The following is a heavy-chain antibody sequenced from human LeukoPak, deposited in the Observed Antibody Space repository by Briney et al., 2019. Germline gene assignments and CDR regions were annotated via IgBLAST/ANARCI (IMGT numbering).Heavy chain of an antibody. V-gene: IGHV4-4*07. CDR1: GVSISSYY. J-gene: IGHJ1*01. CDR3: ARGGVVTQPGYFQH. CDR2: IYTSGST. Sequence: PSETLSLTCTVSGVSISSYYWNWIRQPAGKGLEWIGRIYTSGSTNFNPSLKSRVTMSVDTSKNQFSLKLSSVTAPDTAVYYCARGGVVTQPGYFQHWGQGTLVTVSS. D-gene: IGHD3-3*01.